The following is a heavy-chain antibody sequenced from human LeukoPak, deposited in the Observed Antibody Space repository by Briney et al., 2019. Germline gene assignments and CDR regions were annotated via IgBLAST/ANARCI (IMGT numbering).Heavy chain of an antibody. CDR3: AREEYYDYVWGRYRLAAFDI. J-gene: IGHJ3*02. CDR1: GYTFTSYG. CDR2: ISAYNGNT. Sequence: GASVTLSFNASGYTFTSYGISWVRQAPGQGLEWMRWISAYNGNTNYAQKLQGRVTMTTDTSTSTAYMELRSLRSDDTAVYYCAREEYYDYVWGRYRLAAFDIWGQGTMVTVSS. V-gene: IGHV1-18*01. D-gene: IGHD3-16*02.